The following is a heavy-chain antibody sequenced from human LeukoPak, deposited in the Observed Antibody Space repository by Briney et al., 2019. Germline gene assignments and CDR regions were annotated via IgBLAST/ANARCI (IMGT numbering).Heavy chain of an antibody. D-gene: IGHD4-23*01. Sequence: SVKVSCKASGGTFSSYAISWVRQAPGQGLEWMGRIIPILGIANYAQKFQGRVTITRNTSISTAYMELSSLRSEDTAVYYCARGIKYLRWPFDYWGQGTLVTVSS. CDR3: ARGIKYLRWPFDY. J-gene: IGHJ4*02. CDR2: IIPILGIA. V-gene: IGHV1-69*04. CDR1: GGTFSSYA.